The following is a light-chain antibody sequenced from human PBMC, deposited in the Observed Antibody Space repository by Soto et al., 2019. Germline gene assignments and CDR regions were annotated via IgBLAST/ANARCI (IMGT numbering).Light chain of an antibody. J-gene: IGKJ1*01. CDR3: QHYNSYSEA. CDR1: QDVGRW. V-gene: IGKV1-5*03. Sequence: DIQMTQSPSSLSASVGGTVTITCRSSQDVGRWLSWYQQKPGKAPKLLIYKASTLKSGVPSRFSGSGSGTEFTLTISSLQPDDFATYYCQHYNSYSEAFGQGTKVDIK. CDR2: KAS.